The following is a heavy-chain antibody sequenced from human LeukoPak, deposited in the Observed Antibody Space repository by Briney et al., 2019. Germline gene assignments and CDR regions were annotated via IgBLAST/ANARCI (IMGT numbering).Heavy chain of an antibody. J-gene: IGHJ4*02. D-gene: IGHD2-15*01. CDR1: GGSISSTTYY. V-gene: IGHV4-39*01. Sequence: PSETLSLTCTVSGGSISSTTYYWGWIRQPPGKGLEWIATMYYSGSSGNTYYNPSLKSRVAISVDTSRNQVSLKLSSVTAAATSGYYCASGSGSCAHSWGQG. CDR2: MYYSGSSGNT. CDR3: ASGSGSCAHS.